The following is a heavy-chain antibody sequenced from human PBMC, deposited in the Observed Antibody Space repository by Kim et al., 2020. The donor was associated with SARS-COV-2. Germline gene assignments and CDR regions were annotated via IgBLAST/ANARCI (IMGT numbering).Heavy chain of an antibody. CDR2: VYWDDDN. CDR1: GFSLTTPGAK. D-gene: IGHD2-21*02. CDR3: AHVRGGRDWNEGFFDY. Sequence: SGPTLVNPTQTLTLTCTFSGFSLTTPGAKVGWLRQPPGKTLEWLAFVYWDDDNRYSPSLRNRLSVIKDTSRNQVVLTMTNMDPVDTGTYYCAHVRGGRDWNEGFFDYWGQGALVTVSS. V-gene: IGHV2-5*02. J-gene: IGHJ4*02.